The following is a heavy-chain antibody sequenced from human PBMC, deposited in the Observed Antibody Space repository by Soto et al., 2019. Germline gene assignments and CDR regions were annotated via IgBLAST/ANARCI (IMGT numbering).Heavy chain of an antibody. CDR3: ARDDGYCSSTSCYEFDY. CDR1: GFTFSSYW. CDR2: INSDGSST. Sequence: GGSLRLSCAASGFTFSSYWMHWVRQAPGKGLVWVSRINSDGSSTSYADSVKGRFTISRDNAKNTLYLQMNSLRAEDTAVYYCARDDGYCSSTSCYEFDYWGQGTLVTVSS. D-gene: IGHD2-2*03. V-gene: IGHV3-74*01. J-gene: IGHJ4*02.